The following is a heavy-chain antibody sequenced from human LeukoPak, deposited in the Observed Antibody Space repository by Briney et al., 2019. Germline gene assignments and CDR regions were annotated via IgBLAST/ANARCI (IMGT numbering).Heavy chain of an antibody. V-gene: IGHV1-46*01. CDR1: GYTFTSYY. J-gene: IGHJ4*02. CDR2: INPSGGST. CDR3: AREYYFDY. Sequence: ASVRVSCKASGYTFTSYYMHRVRQAPGQGLEWMGIINPSGGSTSYAQKFQGRVTITRDTSASTAYMELSSLRSEDTAVYYCAREYYFDYWGQGTLVTVSS.